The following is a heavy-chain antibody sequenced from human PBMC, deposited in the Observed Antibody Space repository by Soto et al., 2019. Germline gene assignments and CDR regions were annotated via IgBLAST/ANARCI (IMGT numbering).Heavy chain of an antibody. CDR1: GSSISSYY. CDR3: SRCGPFSRLDY. Sequence: QVQLQESGPGLVKPSETLSLTCTVSGSSISSYYWSWIRQPPGKGLEWIACIYYSGSTNYNPSLKSRVTISVDTSKRQFSLNLSSVTAADTAVYYWSRCGPFSRLDYWGQGAPVTVSS. CDR2: IYYSGST. D-gene: IGHD2-21*01. J-gene: IGHJ4*02. V-gene: IGHV4-59*01.